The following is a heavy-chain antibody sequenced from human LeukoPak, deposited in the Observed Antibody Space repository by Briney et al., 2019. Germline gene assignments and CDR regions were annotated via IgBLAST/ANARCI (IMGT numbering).Heavy chain of an antibody. V-gene: IGHV5-51*04. D-gene: IGHD3-10*01. CDR1: GYSFSNYW. CDR3: ARNTMFRGIHAFDI. CDR2: IYPGDSDT. Sequence: GESLKISCKGSGYSFSNYWIGWVRQMPGKGLEWMGIIYPGDSDTRYSPSFQGQVTISADKPISTAYLQWRTLIGPDGAMFDCARNTMFRGIHAFDIWGQGTMVTVSS. J-gene: IGHJ3*02.